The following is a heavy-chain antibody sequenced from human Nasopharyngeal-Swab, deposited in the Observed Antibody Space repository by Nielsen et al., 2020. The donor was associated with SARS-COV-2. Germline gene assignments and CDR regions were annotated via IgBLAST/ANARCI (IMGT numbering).Heavy chain of an antibody. V-gene: IGHV3-23*01. Sequence: GESLKISCAASGFIFSSYAMSWVRQAPGKGLEWVSAISGSGGSTYYADSVKGRFTISRDNSKNTLYLQMNSLRAEDTAVYYCAKSAGIVVPAAMLGTIDYWGQGTLVTVSS. CDR1: GFIFSSYA. J-gene: IGHJ4*02. CDR3: AKSAGIVVPAAMLGTIDY. CDR2: ISGSGGST. D-gene: IGHD2-2*01.